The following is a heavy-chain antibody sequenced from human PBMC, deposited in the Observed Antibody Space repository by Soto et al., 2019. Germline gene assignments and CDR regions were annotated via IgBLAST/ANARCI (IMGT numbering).Heavy chain of an antibody. D-gene: IGHD2-8*01. V-gene: IGHV3-23*01. J-gene: IGHJ4*02. Sequence: SGGSLRLSFAASGFTFSSYAMSWVRQAPVKGLECVSTISGSGGTTYYAESVKGRFTISRDNSKNTLYLQMNSLRAEDTAVYYCAKGSYCPNGICYNYWGQGTLVTVYS. CDR2: ISGSGGTT. CDR3: AKGSYCPNGICYNY. CDR1: GFTFSSYA.